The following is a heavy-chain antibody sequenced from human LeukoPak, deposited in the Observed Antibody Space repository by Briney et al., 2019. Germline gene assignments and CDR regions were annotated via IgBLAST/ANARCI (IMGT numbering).Heavy chain of an antibody. D-gene: IGHD3-3*01. CDR2: ISSSSSYI. CDR1: GFTFSSYS. CDR3: AKGRELRFLEWLSAGPFDY. V-gene: IGHV3-21*01. J-gene: IGHJ4*02. Sequence: GGSLRLSCAASGFTFSSYSMNWVRQAPGKGLEWVSSISSSSSYIYYADSVKGRFTISRDNAKNSLYLQMNSLRAEDTAVYYCAKGRELRFLEWLSAGPFDYWGQGTLVTVSS.